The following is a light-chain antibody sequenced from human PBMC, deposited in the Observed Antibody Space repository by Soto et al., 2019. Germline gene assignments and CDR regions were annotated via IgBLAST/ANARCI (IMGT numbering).Light chain of an antibody. CDR1: QRVSSY. V-gene: IGKV3-11*01. J-gene: IGKJ4*01. CDR2: DAS. Sequence: EIVWTQSPATLSLSPGERATLSCRASQRVSSYLAWYQQKPGQAPRLLIYDASNRATGIPARLSGSGSGTDFTLTISILEPDDCAVYYCQQRSDWPSTFGGGTKVQIK. CDR3: QQRSDWPST.